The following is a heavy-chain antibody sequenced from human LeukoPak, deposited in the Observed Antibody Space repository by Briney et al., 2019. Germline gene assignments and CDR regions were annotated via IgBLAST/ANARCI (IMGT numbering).Heavy chain of an antibody. CDR2: ISGSSSYI. CDR3: AREYSSGWVGHGAFDI. V-gene: IGHV3-21*01. D-gene: IGHD6-19*01. Sequence: PGGSLRLSCAASGFTFSSYSMNWVRQAPGKGLEWVSSISGSSSYIYYADSVKGRFTISRDNAKNSLYLQMNSLRAEDTAVYYCAREYSSGWVGHGAFDIWGQGTMVTVSS. J-gene: IGHJ3*02. CDR1: GFTFSSYS.